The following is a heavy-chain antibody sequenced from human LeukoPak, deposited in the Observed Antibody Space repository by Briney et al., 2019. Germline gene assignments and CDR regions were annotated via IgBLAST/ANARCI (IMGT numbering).Heavy chain of an antibody. J-gene: IGHJ5*02. CDR2: IYTSGST. D-gene: IGHD6-19*01. Sequence: SETLSLTCTVSGNSISSGDNYWSWIRQPAGKGLEWIGRIYTSGSTNYNPSLKSRVTISGDTSKNQFSLKLSSVTAADTAVYYCARIIAVAGTTLRWFDPWGQGTLVTVSS. V-gene: IGHV4-61*02. CDR3: ARIIAVAGTTLRWFDP. CDR1: GNSISSGDNY.